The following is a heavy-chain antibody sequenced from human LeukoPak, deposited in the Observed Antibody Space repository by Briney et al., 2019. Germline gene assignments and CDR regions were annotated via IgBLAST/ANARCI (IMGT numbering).Heavy chain of an antibody. D-gene: IGHD7-27*01. Sequence: PSQTLSLTCTVSGGSISSGSYSWSWIRQPPGKGLEWIGYIYPRGSTYYNPSLKSRVILSLDKSANQFSLNLSSVTAADTAVYYCARFSPRAMGNYLDFWGQGTLVTVSS. V-gene: IGHV4-30-2*01. J-gene: IGHJ4*02. CDR1: GGSISSGSYS. CDR2: IYPRGST. CDR3: ARFSPRAMGNYLDF.